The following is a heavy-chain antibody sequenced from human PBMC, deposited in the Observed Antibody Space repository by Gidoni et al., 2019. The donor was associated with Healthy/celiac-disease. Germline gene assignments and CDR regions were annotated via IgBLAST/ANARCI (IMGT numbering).Heavy chain of an antibody. CDR1: GFPFSRYA. J-gene: IGHJ4*02. Sequence: EVQLLESGGGLVQPGGSLRLCCAASGFPFSRYAMSWVRQAPGKGLEWVSAISGSGGSTYYADSVKGRFTISRDNSKNTLYLQMNSLRAEDTAVYYCAKEMVYAPRPSFDYWGQGTLVTVSS. CDR3: AKEMVYAPRPSFDY. V-gene: IGHV3-23*01. CDR2: ISGSGGST. D-gene: IGHD2-8*01.